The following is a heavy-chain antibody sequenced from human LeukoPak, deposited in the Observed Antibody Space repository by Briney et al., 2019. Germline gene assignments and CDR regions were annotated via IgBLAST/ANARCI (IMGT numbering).Heavy chain of an antibody. V-gene: IGHV1-69*05. Sequence: ASVKVSCKXSGGTFSSYAISWVRQAPGQGLEWMGRIIPIFGTANYAQKFQGRVTITTDESTSTAYMELSSLRSEDTAVYYCAGRLRDGIFGVVTKFDPWGQGTLVTVSS. D-gene: IGHD3-3*01. J-gene: IGHJ5*02. CDR2: IIPIFGTA. CDR1: GGTFSSYA. CDR3: AGRLRDGIFGVVTKFDP.